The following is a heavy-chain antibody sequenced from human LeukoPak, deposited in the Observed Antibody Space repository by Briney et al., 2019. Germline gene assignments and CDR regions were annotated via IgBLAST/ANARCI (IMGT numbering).Heavy chain of an antibody. J-gene: IGHJ3*02. CDR1: GDSISTYY. Sequence: SETLSLTCTVSGDSISTYYWSWIRQPAGKGLEWIGRIYTSGSTNYNPSLKSRVTISVDTSKNQFSLKLSSVTAADTAVYYCARATGYYDSSGYYYGGAFDIWGQGTMVTVSS. CDR3: ARATGYYDSSGYYYGGAFDI. V-gene: IGHV4-4*07. D-gene: IGHD3-22*01. CDR2: IYTSGST.